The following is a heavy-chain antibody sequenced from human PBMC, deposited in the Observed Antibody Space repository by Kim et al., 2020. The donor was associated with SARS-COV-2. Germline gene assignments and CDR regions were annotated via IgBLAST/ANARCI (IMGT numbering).Heavy chain of an antibody. CDR1: GYSFTSYW. CDR3: ARQRYYYDSSGYTNWFDP. CDR2: IYPGDSDT. V-gene: IGHV5-51*01. Sequence: GESLKISCKGSGYSFTSYWIGWVRQMPGKGLEWMGIIYPGDSDTRYSPSFQGQVTISADKSISTAYLQWSSLKASDTAMYYCARQRYYYDSSGYTNWFDPWGQGTLVTVSS. J-gene: IGHJ5*02. D-gene: IGHD3-22*01.